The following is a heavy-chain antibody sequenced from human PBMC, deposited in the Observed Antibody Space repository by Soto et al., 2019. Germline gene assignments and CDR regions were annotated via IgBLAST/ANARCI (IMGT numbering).Heavy chain of an antibody. V-gene: IGHV1-18*01. CDR3: ARDVRSIVEVVAGRLLDF. J-gene: IGHJ4*02. CDR2: ISGYNGHT. D-gene: IGHD2-15*01. Sequence: QVPLVQSGTEVTKPGASVKVACKTSGYTFASYGISWVRQAPGQGLEWMGWISGYNGHTSYAQNVHDRVTMTTDTSTSTADREGRSLRSDDTAIYFCARDVRSIVEVVAGRLLDFWGQGTLVTVSS. CDR1: GYTFASYG.